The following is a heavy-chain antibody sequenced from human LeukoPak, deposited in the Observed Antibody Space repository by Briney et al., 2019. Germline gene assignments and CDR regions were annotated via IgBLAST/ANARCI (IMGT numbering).Heavy chain of an antibody. Sequence: PGGSLRLSCAASGFTFDDYGMSWVRQAPGKGLEWVSGINWNGGSTGYADSVKGRFTISRDNAKNSLYLQMNSLRAEDTALYYCARAGNKYYGSGPTSFDPWGQGTPVTVSS. J-gene: IGHJ5*02. CDR2: INWNGGST. D-gene: IGHD3-10*01. V-gene: IGHV3-20*04. CDR1: GFTFDDYG. CDR3: ARAGNKYYGSGPTSFDP.